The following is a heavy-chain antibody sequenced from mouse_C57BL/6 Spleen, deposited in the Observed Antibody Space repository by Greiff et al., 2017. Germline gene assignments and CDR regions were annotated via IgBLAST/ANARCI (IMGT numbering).Heavy chain of an antibody. J-gene: IGHJ3*01. CDR2: IYPGSGST. V-gene: IGHV1-55*01. Sequence: QVQLQQPGAELVKPGASVKMSCKASGYTFTSYWITWVKQRPGQGLEWIGDIYPGSGSTNYNEKFKSKATLTVDTSSSTAYMQLSSLTSEDSAVYYCATYYYGTPGFAYWGQGTLVTVSA. CDR3: ATYYYGTPGFAY. CDR1: GYTFTSYW. D-gene: IGHD1-1*01.